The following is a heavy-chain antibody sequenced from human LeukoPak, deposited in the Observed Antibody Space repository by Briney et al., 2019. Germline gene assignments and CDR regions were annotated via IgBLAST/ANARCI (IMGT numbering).Heavy chain of an antibody. CDR2: INHSGST. D-gene: IGHD6-13*01. CDR1: GGSISSTYY. CDR3: ARGPVGRYSSSWYANYYYYMDV. V-gene: IGHV4-34*01. J-gene: IGHJ6*03. Sequence: ASETLSLTCTVSGGSISSTYYWGWIRQPPGKGLEWIGEINHSGSTNYNPSLKSRVTISVDTSKNQFSLKLSSVTAADTAVYYCARGPVGRYSSSWYANYYYYMDVWGKGTTVTVSS.